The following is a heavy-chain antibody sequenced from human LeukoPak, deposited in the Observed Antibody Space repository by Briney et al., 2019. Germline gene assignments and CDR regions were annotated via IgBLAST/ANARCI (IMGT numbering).Heavy chain of an antibody. CDR2: ISYDGSNK. J-gene: IGHJ4*02. D-gene: IGHD3-22*01. CDR3: AKDLYYYDSSGYYVDY. V-gene: IGHV3-30*18. CDR1: GFTFSSYG. Sequence: PGGSLRLSCAAFGFTFSSYGMHWVRQAPGKGLEWVAVISYDGSNKYYADSVKGRFTISRDNSKNTLYLQMNSLRAEDTAVYYCAKDLYYYDSSGYYVDYWGQGTLVTVSS.